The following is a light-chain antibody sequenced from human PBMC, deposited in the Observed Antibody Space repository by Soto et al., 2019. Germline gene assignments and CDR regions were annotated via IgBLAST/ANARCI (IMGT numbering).Light chain of an antibody. CDR2: VERSGSY. CDR1: SGHSGYI. V-gene: IGLV4-60*03. CDR3: ATWDSNTRV. J-gene: IGLJ3*02. Sequence: QSALTQSSSASASLGSSVKLTCTLSSGHSGYIIAWHQQQPGKAPRYLMKVERSGSYNKGSGVPDRFSGSSSGADRYLTISNLQSEDESDYYCATWDSNTRVFGGGTKLTVL.